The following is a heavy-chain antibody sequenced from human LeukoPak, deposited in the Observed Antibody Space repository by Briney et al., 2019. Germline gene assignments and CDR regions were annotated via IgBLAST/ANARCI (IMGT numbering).Heavy chain of an antibody. CDR1: GFTFSSYG. Sequence: GGSLRLSCAASGFTFSSYGMHWVRQAPGKGLGWVAVIWYDGSNKYYADSVKGRFTISRDNSKNTLYLQMNSLRAEDTAVYYCARDRRQLGYWGQGTLVTVSS. CDR3: ARDRRQLGY. J-gene: IGHJ4*02. D-gene: IGHD5-18*01. V-gene: IGHV3-33*01. CDR2: IWYDGSNK.